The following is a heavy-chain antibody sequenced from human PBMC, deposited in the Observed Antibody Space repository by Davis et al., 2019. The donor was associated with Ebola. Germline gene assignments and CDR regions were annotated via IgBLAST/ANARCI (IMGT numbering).Heavy chain of an antibody. CDR1: GGTFSSYA. Sequence: AASVKVSCKTSGGTFSSYAITWVRQAPGKGLEWVSSSGTGGNTYYADSVKGRFTISRDNSKSTLYLQMNSLRAEDTATYFCAKSADLESWGQGTLVTVSS. J-gene: IGHJ4*02. CDR2: SGTGGNT. V-gene: IGHV3-23*01. CDR3: AKSADLES.